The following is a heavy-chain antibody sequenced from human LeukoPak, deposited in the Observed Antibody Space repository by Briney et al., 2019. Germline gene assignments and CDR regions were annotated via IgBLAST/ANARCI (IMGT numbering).Heavy chain of an antibody. V-gene: IGHV4-34*01. D-gene: IGHD6-19*01. J-gene: IGHJ4*02. Sequence: PSETPSLTCAVYGGSFSGYYWSWIRQPPGKGLEWIGEINHSGSTNYNPSLKSRVIISVDTSKNQFSLKLSSVTAADTAVYYCASGYSSGWPFDYWGQGTLVTVSS. CDR2: INHSGST. CDR1: GGSFSGYY. CDR3: ASGYSSGWPFDY.